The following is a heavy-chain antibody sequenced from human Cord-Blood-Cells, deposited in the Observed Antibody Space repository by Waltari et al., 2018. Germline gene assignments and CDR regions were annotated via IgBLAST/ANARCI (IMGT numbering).Heavy chain of an antibody. CDR1: GGTFSSHA. J-gene: IGHJ6*02. V-gene: IGHV1-69*01. CDR3: ARRCSGGSCYSDYYYGMDV. Sequence: QVQLVQSGAEVKKPGSSVKVSCKASGGTFSSHALSWVRQAPGQGHEWMGGIIPIFGTANYAQKFQGRVTITADESTSTAYMELSSLRSEDTAVYYCARRCSGGSCYSDYYYGMDVWGQGTTVTVSS. CDR2: IIPIFGTA. D-gene: IGHD2-15*01.